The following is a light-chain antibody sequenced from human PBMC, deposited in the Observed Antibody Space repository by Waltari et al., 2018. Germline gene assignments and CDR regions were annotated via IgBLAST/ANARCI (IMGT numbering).Light chain of an antibody. CDR3: CSYAGSSPSYV. J-gene: IGLJ1*01. CDR1: SNDVGNYIL. Sequence: QSALTQPASVSGSPGQSITISCTGTSNDVGNYILVSWYPQHTGKAPKHMLSEVNKRPSGVSSRFSGSKSGNTASLTISGLQAEDEADYYCCSYAGSSPSYVFGTGTKVTVL. V-gene: IGLV2-23*02. CDR2: EVN.